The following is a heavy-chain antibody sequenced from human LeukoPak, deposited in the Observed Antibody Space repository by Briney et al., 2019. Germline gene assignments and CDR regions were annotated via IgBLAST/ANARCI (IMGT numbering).Heavy chain of an antibody. Sequence: GGSLRLSCAASGFTFSSYSMNWVRQAPGKGLEWVSYISSSSSTIYYADSVKGRFTISRDNAKNSLYLQMNSLRAEDTAVYYCANTLYYYDSSGSTFDYWGQGTLVTVSS. CDR3: ANTLYYYDSSGSTFDY. J-gene: IGHJ4*02. D-gene: IGHD3-22*01. CDR1: GFTFSSYS. V-gene: IGHV3-48*04. CDR2: ISSSSSTI.